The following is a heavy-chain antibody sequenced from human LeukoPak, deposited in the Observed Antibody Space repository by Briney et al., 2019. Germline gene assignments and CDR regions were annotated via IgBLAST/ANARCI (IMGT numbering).Heavy chain of an antibody. D-gene: IGHD3/OR15-3a*01. V-gene: IGHV1-69*06. CDR1: GGTFSSYA. J-gene: IGHJ5*01. CDR3: ARDLVCTVNCKDS. CDR2: IIPIFGTA. Sequence: PVKVSCKASGGTFSSYAISWVRQAPGQGLEWMGGIIPIFGTANYAQKFQGRVTITADKSTSTAYMELSSLTFEDTAVYFCARDLVCTVNCKDSWGQGTLVTVSS.